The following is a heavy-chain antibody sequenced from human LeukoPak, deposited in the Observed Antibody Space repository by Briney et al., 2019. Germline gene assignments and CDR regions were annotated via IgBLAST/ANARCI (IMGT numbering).Heavy chain of an antibody. V-gene: IGHV3-23*01. CDR2: ISGGGDDT. J-gene: IGHJ4*02. D-gene: IGHD1-26*01. CDR1: GFIFDRYA. Sequence: PGGSLRLSCAASGFIFDRYAMSWVRQAPGKGLEWVSAISGGGDDTYYADSVKGRFSISRDNSKNTVYLQMYSLRAEDTAVYYCAKEDGIVGAKELDYWGQGTLVIVSS. CDR3: AKEDGIVGAKELDY.